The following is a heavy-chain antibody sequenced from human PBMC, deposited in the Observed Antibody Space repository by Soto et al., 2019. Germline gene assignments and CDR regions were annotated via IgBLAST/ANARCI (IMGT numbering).Heavy chain of an antibody. Sequence: SETLSLTCTVSGGSISSYYWSWIRQPPGKELEWIGYIYYSGNTNYNPSLKSRVTISVDTSKNQFSLKLSSVTAADTAVYYCARDLGYCSSTSCYPWFDPWGQGTLVTVSS. J-gene: IGHJ5*02. CDR1: GGSISSYY. D-gene: IGHD2-2*01. CDR2: IYYSGNT. V-gene: IGHV4-59*01. CDR3: ARDLGYCSSTSCYPWFDP.